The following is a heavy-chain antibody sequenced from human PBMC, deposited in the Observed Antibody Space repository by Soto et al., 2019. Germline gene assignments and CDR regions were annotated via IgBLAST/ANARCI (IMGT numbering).Heavy chain of an antibody. V-gene: IGHV4-30-2*01. J-gene: IGHJ5*02. CDR3: TRGVLA. D-gene: IGHD2-8*01. Sequence: QVQLQESGSRLVRPSQTLSLTCSVSRGSVSSGGYSWSWIRQAPGKGLEWIGFICPSGSPAYNPSLKSRVSISVDTSNNQISLELSSVTAADTAVYYCTRGVLAWGPGTLVTVSS. CDR1: RGSVSSGGYS. CDR2: ICPSGSP.